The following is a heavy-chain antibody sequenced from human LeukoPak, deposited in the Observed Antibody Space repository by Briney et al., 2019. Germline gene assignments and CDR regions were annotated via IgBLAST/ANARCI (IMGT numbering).Heavy chain of an antibody. CDR2: IYSGGST. Sequence: PGGSLRLSCAASGFTVSSNYMSWVRQAPGKGLEWVSVIYSGGSTYYADSEKGRSTISRDNSKNTLYLQMNSLRAEDTAVYYCARVTDYGDYVSYWGQGTLVTVSS. J-gene: IGHJ4*02. V-gene: IGHV3-66*01. CDR1: GFTVSSNY. D-gene: IGHD4-17*01. CDR3: ARVTDYGDYVSY.